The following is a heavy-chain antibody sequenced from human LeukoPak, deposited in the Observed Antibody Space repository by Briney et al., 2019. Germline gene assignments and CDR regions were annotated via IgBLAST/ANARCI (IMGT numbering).Heavy chain of an antibody. V-gene: IGHV1-18*01. CDR1: GYTFTSYA. CDR3: ARDPRILYCSGGSCYQGYYFDY. J-gene: IGHJ4*02. CDR2: ISAYNGNT. Sequence: ASVKVSCKASGYTFTSYAMNWVRQAPGQGLEWMGWISAYNGNTNYAQKLQGRVTMTTDTSTSTAYMELRSLRSDDTAVYYCARDPRILYCSGGSCYQGYYFDYWGQGTLVTVSS. D-gene: IGHD2-15*01.